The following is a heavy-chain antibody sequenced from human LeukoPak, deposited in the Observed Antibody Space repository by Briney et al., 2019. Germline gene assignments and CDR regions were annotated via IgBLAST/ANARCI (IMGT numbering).Heavy chain of an antibody. V-gene: IGHV3-21*01. CDR1: GFTFSSYT. Sequence: GGSLRLSCAASGFTFSSYTMNWVRQAPGKGLEWVASISSGSNYIYYADSVKGRFTISRDSAKSSLFLQMYSLRAEDTAVYYCARDGTTVTTNYYYGMDVWGQGTTVTVSS. CDR3: ARDGTTVTTNYYYGMDV. J-gene: IGHJ6*02. D-gene: IGHD4-17*01. CDR2: ISSGSNYI.